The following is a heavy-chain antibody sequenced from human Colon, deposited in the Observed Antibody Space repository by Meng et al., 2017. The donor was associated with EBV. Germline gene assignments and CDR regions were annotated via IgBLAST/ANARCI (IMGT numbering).Heavy chain of an antibody. CDR2: IHHSGSA. CDR1: GGSMSSGNYY. Sequence: QGQLQECGPGLVEPSQTLSLPCTVSGGSMSSGNYYWSWIRQPPGKGLEWIGYIHHSGSAYYNPSLKSRVSISVDTSKNQFSLNLNSMTAADTAVYYCASFDHIPRRNYFDYWGQGTLVTVSS. J-gene: IGHJ4*02. CDR3: ASFDHIPRRNYFDY. D-gene: IGHD2-21*01. V-gene: IGHV4-30-4*01.